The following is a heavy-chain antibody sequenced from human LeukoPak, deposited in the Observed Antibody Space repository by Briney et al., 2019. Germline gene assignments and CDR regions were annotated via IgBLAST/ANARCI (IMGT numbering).Heavy chain of an antibody. J-gene: IGHJ6*03. Sequence: PSETLSLTCTVSGGSISSSSYYWGWIRQPPGKGLEWIGSIYYSGSTNYNPSLKSRVTISVDTSKNQFSLRLSSVTAADTAVYYCARGYYYMDVWGKGTTVTISS. CDR1: GGSISSSSYY. V-gene: IGHV4-39*07. CDR3: ARGYYYMDV. CDR2: IYYSGST.